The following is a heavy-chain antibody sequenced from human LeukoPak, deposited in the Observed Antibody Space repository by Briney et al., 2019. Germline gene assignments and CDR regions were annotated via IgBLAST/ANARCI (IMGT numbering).Heavy chain of an antibody. Sequence: GQFLRLTRSVSGLTGNNVRMSWGRQAPGKGLAWVAHINQDGSVQFYVDSVKGRFTISRDNAKNSLYLQMSSLRAEDTAVYYCGRNEVDYLGHGTLVTVSS. CDR3: GRNEVDY. V-gene: IGHV3-7*01. CDR1: GLTGNNVR. J-gene: IGHJ4*01. CDR2: INQDGSVQ.